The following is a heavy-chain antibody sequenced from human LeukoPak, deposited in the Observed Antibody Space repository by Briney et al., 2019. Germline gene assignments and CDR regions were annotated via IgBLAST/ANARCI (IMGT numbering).Heavy chain of an antibody. CDR2: IYYSGST. J-gene: IGHJ2*01. CDR3: ARGSPLDWYFDL. V-gene: IGHV4-59*01. CDR1: GGSISSGY. Sequence: SETLSLTCTVSGGSISSGYWNWIRQPPGKGLEWIGYIYYSGSTKYNPSLMSRVTMSVDTSKNQFSLKLTSVTAADTAVYYCARGSPLDWYFDLWGRGTLVSVSS.